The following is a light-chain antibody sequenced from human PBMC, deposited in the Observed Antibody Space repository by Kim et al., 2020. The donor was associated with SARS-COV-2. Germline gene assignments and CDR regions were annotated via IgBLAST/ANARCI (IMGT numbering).Light chain of an antibody. CDR3: HQYNSYPYT. Sequence: SASVGDSVTITCRASQSIKSWLAWYQQKPGKAPKLLIYKASYLESGVPSRFSGTESGTEFTLTISSLQPDDFATYYCHQYNSYPYTFGQGTKLEI. J-gene: IGKJ2*01. V-gene: IGKV1-5*03. CDR2: KAS. CDR1: QSIKSW.